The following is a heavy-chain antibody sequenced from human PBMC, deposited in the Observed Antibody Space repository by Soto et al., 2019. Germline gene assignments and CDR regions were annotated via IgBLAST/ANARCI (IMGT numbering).Heavy chain of an antibody. CDR3: ARHVGSSGWYDLFDY. D-gene: IGHD6-19*01. CDR1: VYSFTSYW. V-gene: IGHV5-10-1*01. CDR2: IDPSDSYT. J-gene: IGHJ4*02. Sequence: GESLKISCKGSVYSFTSYWISWVRQMPGKGLEWMGRIDPSDSYTNYSPSFQGHVTISADKSISTAYLQWSSLKASDTAMYYCARHVGSSGWYDLFDYWGQGTLVTVSS.